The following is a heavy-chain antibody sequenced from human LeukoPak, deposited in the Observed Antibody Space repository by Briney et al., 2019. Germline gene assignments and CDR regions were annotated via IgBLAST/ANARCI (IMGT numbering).Heavy chain of an antibody. CDR1: GYTFTSYD. Sequence: ASVKVSCKASGYTFTSYDINWVRQATGQGLEWMGWMGPNNGNTGYAQKFQGRVTMTRNTSISTAYMELSSLRSEDTAVYYCARGRKTGTRVAVDIWGQGTMDTVSS. J-gene: IGHJ3*02. CDR2: MGPNNGNT. CDR3: ARGRKTGTRVAVDI. V-gene: IGHV1-8*01.